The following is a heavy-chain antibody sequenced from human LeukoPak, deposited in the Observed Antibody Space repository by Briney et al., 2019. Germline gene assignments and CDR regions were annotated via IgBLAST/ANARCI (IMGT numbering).Heavy chain of an antibody. CDR1: GGSISSGGYS. CDR2: SYSSGRS. J-gene: IGHJ4*02. Sequence: PSETLSLTCAVSGGSISSGGYSWGWIRQAPGKGLEWIGCSYSSGRSYYNRSLKSRVTISVDTSENQLSLKVSSVTAADTAVYYCARQAWERELNYYFDYWGQGILVTVSS. D-gene: IGHD1-26*01. CDR3: ARQAWERELNYYFDY. V-gene: IGHV4-39*01.